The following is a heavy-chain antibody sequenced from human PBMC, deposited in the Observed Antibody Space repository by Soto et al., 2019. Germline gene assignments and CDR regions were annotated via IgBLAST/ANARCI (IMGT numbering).Heavy chain of an antibody. CDR1: GFTVSSNH. J-gene: IGHJ4*02. CDR2: IYHGGNT. V-gene: IGHV3-53*01. CDR3: ATGVDTAKDGY. D-gene: IGHD5-18*01. Sequence: VQLVESGGGLFQPGGSLRLSCAASGFTVSSNHMTWIRQAPGRGPEWVSTIYHGGNTYYADSVKGRFAISRDNSKHMLYRQMNSLRAEDTAVYYCATGVDTAKDGYWGQGTLVTVSS.